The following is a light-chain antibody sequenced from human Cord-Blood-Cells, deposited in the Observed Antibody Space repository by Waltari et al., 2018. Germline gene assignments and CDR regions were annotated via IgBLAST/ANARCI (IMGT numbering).Light chain of an antibody. CDR1: SPRSYY. CDR3: NSRDSSGNHVV. V-gene: IGLV3-19*01. J-gene: IGLJ2*01. CDR2: GKN. Sequence: SSELTQDPAVSGALGQTVRNTCQGDSPRSYYASWYQQKPGQAPVLVIYGKNNRPSGIPDRFSGSSSGNTASLTITGAQAEDEADYYRNSRDSSGNHVVFGGGTKLTVL.